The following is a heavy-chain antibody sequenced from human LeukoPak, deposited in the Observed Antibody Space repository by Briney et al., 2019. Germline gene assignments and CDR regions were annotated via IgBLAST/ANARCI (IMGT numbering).Heavy chain of an antibody. V-gene: IGHV4-59*01. J-gene: IGHJ4*02. CDR2: IYYSGST. Sequence: SETLSLTCTVSGGSISSYYWSWIRRPPGKGLEWIGYIYYSGSTNYNPSLKSRVTISVDTSKNQFSLKLSSVTAADTAVYYCARCIDYGDYSDYFDYWGQGTLVTVSS. CDR3: ARCIDYGDYSDYFDY. D-gene: IGHD4-17*01. CDR1: GGSISSYY.